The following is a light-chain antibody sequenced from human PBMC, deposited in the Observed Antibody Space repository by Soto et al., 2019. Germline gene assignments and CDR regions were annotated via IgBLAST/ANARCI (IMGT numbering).Light chain of an antibody. Sequence: QSVLTRPASVSGSPGQSITISYTGTSSDVGGYNYVSWYQQHPGKAPKLMIYDVSNRPSGVSNRFSGSKSGNTASLTISGLQAEDEADYYCSSYTSSSSKVFGGGTKLTVL. CDR3: SSYTSSSSKV. V-gene: IGLV2-14*01. J-gene: IGLJ3*02. CDR1: SSDVGGYNY. CDR2: DVS.